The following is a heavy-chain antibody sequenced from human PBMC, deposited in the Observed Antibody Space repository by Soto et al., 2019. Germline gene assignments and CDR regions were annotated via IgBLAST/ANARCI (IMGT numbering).Heavy chain of an antibody. Sequence: ASVKVSCKASGYTFTNYHIYWLRQATGQGLEWMWWMNPNTGNSGYAQKFQGRVTMTSDTSISTAHMELSSLRSEDTAVYYCARRAETNGWNGFGADKYYFDFWGQGTLVTVSS. J-gene: IGHJ4*02. CDR1: GYTFTNYH. D-gene: IGHD1-1*01. CDR3: ARRAETNGWNGFGADKYYFDF. CDR2: MNPNTGNS. V-gene: IGHV1-8*01.